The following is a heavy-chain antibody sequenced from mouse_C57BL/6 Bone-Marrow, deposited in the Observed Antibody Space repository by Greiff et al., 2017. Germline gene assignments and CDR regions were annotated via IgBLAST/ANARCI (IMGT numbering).Heavy chain of an antibody. CDR3: ARAPFTTVVASDWYFDV. Sequence: EVKLQESGPGLVKPSQSLSLTCSVTGYSITSGYYWNWIRQFPGNKLEWMGYISYDGSNNYNPSLKNRISITRDTSKNQFFLKLNSVTTEDTATYYCARAPFTTVVASDWYFDVWGTGTTVTVSS. CDR2: ISYDGSN. J-gene: IGHJ1*03. CDR1: GYSITSGYY. V-gene: IGHV3-6*01. D-gene: IGHD1-1*01.